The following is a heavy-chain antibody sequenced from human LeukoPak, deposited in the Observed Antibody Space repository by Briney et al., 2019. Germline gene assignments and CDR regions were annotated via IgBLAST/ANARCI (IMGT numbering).Heavy chain of an antibody. CDR1: GGSFSRYY. CDR2: ISHSGST. CDR3: ARALRVYHAPFDY. J-gene: IGHJ4*02. Sequence: SDTLSLTCAVYGGSFSRYYWSWIRLPPGKGLEWIGEISHSGSTNYNPSLKSRVTISVDTSKNQFSLKLTSVTAADTAVYYCARALRVYHAPFDYWGQGTLVTVSS. V-gene: IGHV4-34*01. D-gene: IGHD6-13*01.